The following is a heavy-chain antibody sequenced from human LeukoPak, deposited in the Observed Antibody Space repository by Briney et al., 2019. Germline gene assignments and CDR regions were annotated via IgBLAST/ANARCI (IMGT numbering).Heavy chain of an antibody. Sequence: GGSLRLACTASGFTFSSFWMAWVRQAPGKGLEWVANIKQDGSLQHYGDSVKGRFTISRDNSKNTLYLQMNSLRAEDTAVYYCASTVTPGDFYGDAFDIWGQGTMVTVSS. V-gene: IGHV3-7*03. CDR1: GFTFSSFW. J-gene: IGHJ3*02. CDR2: IKQDGSLQ. CDR3: ASTVTPGDFYGDAFDI. D-gene: IGHD4-17*01.